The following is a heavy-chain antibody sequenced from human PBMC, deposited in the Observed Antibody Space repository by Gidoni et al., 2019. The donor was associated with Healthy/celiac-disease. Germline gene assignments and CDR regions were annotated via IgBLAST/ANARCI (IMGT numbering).Heavy chain of an antibody. CDR2: IWYDGSNK. Sequence: QVQLVESGGGVVQPGRSLRLSCAASGLTFSSYGRHGVRQAPGKGLEWVAVIWYDGSNKYYADSVKGRFTISRDNSKNTLYLQMNSLRAEDTAVYYCARDSLYGDYLADAFDIWGQGTMVTVSS. J-gene: IGHJ3*02. D-gene: IGHD4-17*01. CDR1: GLTFSSYG. V-gene: IGHV3-33*01. CDR3: ARDSLYGDYLADAFDI.